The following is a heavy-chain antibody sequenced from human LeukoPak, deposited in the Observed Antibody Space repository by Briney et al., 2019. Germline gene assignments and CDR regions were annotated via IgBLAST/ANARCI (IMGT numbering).Heavy chain of an antibody. J-gene: IGHJ1*01. CDR3: AGYSSSWYKYFQH. V-gene: IGHV4-38-2*02. CDR2: IYYSGST. D-gene: IGHD6-13*01. Sequence: SETLSLTCTVSGYSISSGYYWGWIRQPPGKGLEWIGSIYYSGSTYYNPSLKSRVTISVDTSKNQFSLKLSSVTAADTAVYYCAGYSSSWYKYFQHWGQGTLVTVSS. CDR1: GYSISSGYY.